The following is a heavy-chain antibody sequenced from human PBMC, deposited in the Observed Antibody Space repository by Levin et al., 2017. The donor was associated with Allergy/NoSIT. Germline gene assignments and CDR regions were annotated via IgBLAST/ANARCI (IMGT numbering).Heavy chain of an antibody. CDR1: GYNFNRYW. V-gene: IGHV5-51*01. CDR2: IYPDDSDA. D-gene: IGHD6-13*01. CDR3: ARSMSAAGKDAFDI. Sequence: LGESLKISCKGSGYNFNRYWIGWVRQMPGKGLEWMGIIYPDDSDARNSPSFQGQVTISVDKSISTAFLQWSSLKASDTAMYYCARSMSAAGKDAFDIWGQGTMVSVSS. J-gene: IGHJ3*02.